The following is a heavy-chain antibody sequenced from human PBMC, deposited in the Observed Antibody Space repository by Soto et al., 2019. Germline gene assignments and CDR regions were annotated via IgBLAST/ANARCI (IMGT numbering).Heavy chain of an antibody. D-gene: IGHD3-10*01. J-gene: IGHJ4*02. V-gene: IGHV3-48*01. CDR2: ISSSSSTI. CDR1: GFTFSSYS. CDR3: AREDDLGYGSGKYYFDY. Sequence: GGSLRLSCAASGFTFSSYSMNWVRQAPGKGLEWVSYISSSSSTIYYADSVKGRFTISRDNAKNSLYLQMNSLRAEDTAVYYCAREDDLGYGSGKYYFDYWGQGTLVTVSS.